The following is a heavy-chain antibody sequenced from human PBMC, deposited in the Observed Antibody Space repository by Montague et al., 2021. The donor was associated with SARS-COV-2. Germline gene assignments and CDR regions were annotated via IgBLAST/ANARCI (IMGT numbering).Heavy chain of an antibody. D-gene: IGHD3-16*02. CDR1: GGSFSSSSYY. J-gene: IGHJ4*03. Sequence: SETLSLTCSVSGGSFSSSSYYWGWIRQPPGKGPEWIGSIYYSGSTXYNPSLKSRVTMSVDTSKKQFSLRLTSVTAADTAVYYCARHRTYYGEVWRAHRYAPDCWGQGTLVTVSS. CDR3: ARHRTYYGEVWRAHRYAPDC. V-gene: IGHV4-39*01. CDR2: IYYSGST.